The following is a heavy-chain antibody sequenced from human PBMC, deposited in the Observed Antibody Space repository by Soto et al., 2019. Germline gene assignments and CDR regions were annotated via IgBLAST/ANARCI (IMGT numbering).Heavy chain of an antibody. CDR3: ARGQQWLVQGTYVMDV. J-gene: IGHJ6*02. CDR1: GFTFSSHS. Sequence: HPGGSLRLSCAGSGFTFSSHSMNWVRQAPEKGLEWVSSISASGGSTYYADSVKGRFTISRDNSKNTLYLEMNGLRVDDTAMYYCARGQQWLVQGTYVMDVWGQGTMVTVSS. CDR2: ISASGGST. V-gene: IGHV3-23*01. D-gene: IGHD6-19*01.